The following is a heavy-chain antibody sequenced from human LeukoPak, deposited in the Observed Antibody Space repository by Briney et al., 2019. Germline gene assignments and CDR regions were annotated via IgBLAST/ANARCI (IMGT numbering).Heavy chain of an antibody. CDR3: ARAPPRVTAAGYDY. CDR1: GGTFSSYA. CDR2: ISANNGET. D-gene: IGHD6-13*01. J-gene: IGHJ4*02. V-gene: IGHV1-18*01. Sequence: ASVKVSCKASGGTFSSYAISWVRQAPGQGLEWVVWISANNGETNYAQKVQGRVTVTTDTSTSTAYMELRSLRSDDTAVYYCARAPPRVTAAGYDYWGQGTLVTVSS.